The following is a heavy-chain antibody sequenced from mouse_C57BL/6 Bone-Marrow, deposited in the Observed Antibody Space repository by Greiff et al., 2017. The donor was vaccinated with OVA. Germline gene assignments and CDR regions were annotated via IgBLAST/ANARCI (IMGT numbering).Heavy chain of an antibody. CDR2: IYPGDGDT. J-gene: IGHJ2*01. Sequence: QVQLKQSGPELVKPGASVKISCKASGYAFSSSWMNWVKQRPGKGLEWIGRIYPGDGDTNYNGKFKGKATLTADKSSSTAYMQLSSLTSEDSAVYFCARRNYGNSYYFDYWGQGTTLTVSS. V-gene: IGHV1-82*01. D-gene: IGHD2-1*01. CDR3: ARRNYGNSYYFDY. CDR1: GYAFSSSW.